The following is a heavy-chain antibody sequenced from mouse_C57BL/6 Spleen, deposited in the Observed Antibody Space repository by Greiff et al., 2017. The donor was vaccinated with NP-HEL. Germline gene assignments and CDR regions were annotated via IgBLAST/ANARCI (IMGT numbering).Heavy chain of an antibody. CDR3: TRGPEGYFDY. D-gene: IGHD3-2*02. Sequence: QVHVKQSGAELVRPGASVTLSCKASGYTFTDYEMHWVKQTPVHGLEWIGAIDPETGGTAYNQKFKGKAILTADKSSSTAYMELRSLTSEDSAVYYCTRGPEGYFDYWGQGTTLTVSS. CDR2: IDPETGGT. V-gene: IGHV1-15*01. J-gene: IGHJ2*01. CDR1: GYTFTDYE.